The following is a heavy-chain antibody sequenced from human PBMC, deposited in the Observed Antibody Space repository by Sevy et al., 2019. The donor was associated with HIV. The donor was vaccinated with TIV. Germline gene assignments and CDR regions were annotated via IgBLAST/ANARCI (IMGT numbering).Heavy chain of an antibody. CDR2: ISGSARNT. Sequence: GGSLRLSCAASGFTFNNYAINWIRQAPGKGLEWVSSISGSARNTYYADSVKGRFTISRDNSKNTLYLHMDSLRAEDTAVYYCAKGQYYSGSGSYTDYWGQGTLVTVSS. CDR3: AKGQYYSGSGSYTDY. D-gene: IGHD3-10*01. CDR1: GFTFNNYA. V-gene: IGHV3-23*01. J-gene: IGHJ4*02.